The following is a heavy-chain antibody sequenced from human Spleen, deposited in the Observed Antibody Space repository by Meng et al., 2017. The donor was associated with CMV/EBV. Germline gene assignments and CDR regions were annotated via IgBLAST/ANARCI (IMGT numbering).Heavy chain of an antibody. CDR1: GFTFSSYG. J-gene: IGHJ4*02. CDR3: AKAPPRRDSSGYQIDY. V-gene: IGHV3-30*02. D-gene: IGHD3-22*01. Sequence: GFTFSSYGMHWVRQAPGKGLEWVAFIRYDGSNKYYADSVKGRFTISRDNSKNTLYLQMNSLRAEDTAVYYCAKAPPRRDSSGYQIDYWGQGTLVTVSS. CDR2: IRYDGSNK.